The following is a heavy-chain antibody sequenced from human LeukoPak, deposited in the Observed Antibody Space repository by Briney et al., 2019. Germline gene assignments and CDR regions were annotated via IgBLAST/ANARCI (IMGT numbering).Heavy chain of an antibody. Sequence: SETLSLTCTVSGGSINGVGNYWSWVRQYPGKGLEWIGNIYYSGNTYYNPSLNSRLTISVDSSKNQFSLRLDSVTAADTAVYYCARVDTMVRGVINWFDPWGQGTLVTVSS. CDR1: GGSINGVGNY. CDR2: IYYSGNT. V-gene: IGHV4-31*03. CDR3: ARVDTMVRGVINWFDP. D-gene: IGHD3-10*01. J-gene: IGHJ5*02.